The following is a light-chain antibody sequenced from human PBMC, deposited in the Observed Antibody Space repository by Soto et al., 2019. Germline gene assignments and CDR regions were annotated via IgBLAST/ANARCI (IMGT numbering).Light chain of an antibody. CDR1: QSVSSY. CDR3: QQINSSPSIT. J-gene: IGKJ5*01. CDR2: DAS. V-gene: IGKV3-11*01. Sequence: EIVLTQSPASLSSSPGERATLTCRASQSVSSYLAWYQQKPGQAPRLLIYDASTMATGIPARFSGSGSGTDFTLTISRLPPEDFATYYCQQINSSPSITFGQGTRLEIK.